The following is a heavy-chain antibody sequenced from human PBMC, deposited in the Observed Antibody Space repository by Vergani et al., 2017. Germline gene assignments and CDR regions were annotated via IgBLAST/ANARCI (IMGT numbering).Heavy chain of an antibody. CDR2: INPSGGST. V-gene: IGHV1-46*01. CDR3: ARDSRYCSSTSCYVWRDWFDP. D-gene: IGHD2-2*01. J-gene: IGHJ5*02. Sequence: QVQLVQSGAEVKKPGASVKVSCKASGYTFTSYYMHWVRQAPGQGLEWMGIINPSGGSTSYAQKFQGRITMTRDTSTSTVYMELGSLRSEDTAVYYCARDSRYCSSTSCYVWRDWFDPWGQGTLVTVSS. CDR1: GYTFTSYY.